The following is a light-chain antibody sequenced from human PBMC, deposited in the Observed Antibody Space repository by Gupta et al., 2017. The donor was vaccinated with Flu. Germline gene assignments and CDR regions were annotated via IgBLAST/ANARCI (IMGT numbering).Light chain of an antibody. V-gene: IGLV2-14*01. Sequence: QSALAQPASVSGSPGQSNTLSCTGTNSDVGGYNYVSWYQQHPGKAPKLMIYEVSNRPSGVSNRFSGSKSGNTASLTISGLQAEDEADYYCSSYTSSSTLHYVFGTGTKVTVL. J-gene: IGLJ1*01. CDR1: NSDVGGYNY. CDR3: SSYTSSSTLHYV. CDR2: EVS.